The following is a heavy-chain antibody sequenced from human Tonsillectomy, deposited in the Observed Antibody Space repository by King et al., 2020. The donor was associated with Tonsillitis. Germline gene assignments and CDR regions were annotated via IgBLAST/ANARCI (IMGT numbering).Heavy chain of an antibody. J-gene: IGHJ6*02. CDR2: ISIDGSSK. CDR3: ARCDGALDYYYYGMDV. D-gene: IGHD4-17*01. Sequence: VQLVQSWGGVVQPGRSLRLSCAASGFTFSNSAMHWVRQAPGKWREWVAEISIDGSSKYYAAAVKGRFTISRDNSKNTLYLQMNSLIAEDTAVYYCARCDGALDYYYYGMDVWGQGTTVTVSS. V-gene: IGHV3-30-3*01. CDR1: GFTFSNSA.